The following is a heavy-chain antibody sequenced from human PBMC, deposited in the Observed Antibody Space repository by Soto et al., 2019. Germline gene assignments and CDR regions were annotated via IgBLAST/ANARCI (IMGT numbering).Heavy chain of an antibody. Sequence: GAPVKVSCKASGGTFRSYAISWVRQAPGQGLEWMGGIIPTFGTANYAQKFQGRVTINADESTSTAYMELSSLRSEDTAVYYCARDLGDCSSTSCQSKGDYGMDVWGQGTTVTVSS. V-gene: IGHV1-69*13. CDR2: IIPTFGTA. CDR1: GGTFRSYA. J-gene: IGHJ6*02. D-gene: IGHD2-2*01. CDR3: ARDLGDCSSTSCQSKGDYGMDV.